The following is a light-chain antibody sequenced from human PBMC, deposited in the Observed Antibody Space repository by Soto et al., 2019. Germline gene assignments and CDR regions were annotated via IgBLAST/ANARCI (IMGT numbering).Light chain of an antibody. Sequence: EIVLTQSPGTLSLSPGERATLSCRASQSVSNNYLAWYQQKPGQAPRLLIYGASTRATGIPARFSGSGSGTEFTLTISSLQSEDFAVYFCQQYGSSPRTFGQGTKVDIK. CDR2: GAS. CDR3: QQYGSSPRT. CDR1: QSVSNNY. J-gene: IGKJ1*01. V-gene: IGKV3-20*01.